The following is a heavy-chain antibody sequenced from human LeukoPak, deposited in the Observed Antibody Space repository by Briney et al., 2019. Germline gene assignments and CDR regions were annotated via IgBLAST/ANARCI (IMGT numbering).Heavy chain of an antibody. CDR3: ARRPLPSYDFWSGPPSRSYYGMDV. CDR2: INHSGST. J-gene: IGHJ6*02. D-gene: IGHD3-3*01. Sequence: PSETLSLTCAVYGGSFSGYYWSWIRQPPGKGLEWIGEINHSGSTNYNPSLKSRVTISVDTSKNQFSLKLSSVTAADTAVYYCARRPLPSYDFWSGPPSRSYYGMDVWGQGTTVTVSS. CDR1: GGSFSGYY. V-gene: IGHV4-34*01.